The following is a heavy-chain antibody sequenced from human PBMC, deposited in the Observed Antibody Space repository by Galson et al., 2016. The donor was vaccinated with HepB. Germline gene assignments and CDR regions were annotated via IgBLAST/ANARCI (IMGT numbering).Heavy chain of an antibody. CDR1: GDSISAYY. Sequence: SETLSLTCTVSGDSISAYYWSWIRQPPGKGLEWIGYIYYRGNTNYNPSLKSRVTISVDTSKNQFSLKLTSLTAADTAVYYCARDGGGAGYDFWSGYYTNWFDPWGQGTLVTVSS. CDR3: ARDGGGAGYDFWSGYYTNWFDP. V-gene: IGHV4-59*01. CDR2: IYYRGNT. D-gene: IGHD3-3*01. J-gene: IGHJ5*02.